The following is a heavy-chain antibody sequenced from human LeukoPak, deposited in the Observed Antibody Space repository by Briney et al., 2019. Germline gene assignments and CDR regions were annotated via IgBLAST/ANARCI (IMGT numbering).Heavy chain of an antibody. CDR1: GGSFSGYS. V-gene: IGHV4-34*12. Sequence: SETLSLTCAVYGGSFSGYSWTWIRQPPGKGLEWIGEIIHSGSTKYNPSLKSRVTISVDTSKNQFSLKLSSVTAADTAVYYCARHSYARYYYGSGSYNPSDFDFWGQGTLVTVSS. CDR2: IIHSGST. J-gene: IGHJ4*02. D-gene: IGHD3-10*01. CDR3: ARHSYARYYYGSGSYNPSDFDF.